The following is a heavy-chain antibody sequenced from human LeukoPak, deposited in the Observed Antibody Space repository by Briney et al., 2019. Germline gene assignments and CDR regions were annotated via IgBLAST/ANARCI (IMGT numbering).Heavy chain of an antibody. Sequence: PGGSLRLSCAASGCTVSSNYMSWVRQAPGKGLEWVSVIYSGGSTYYADSVKGRFTISRDNSKNTLYLQMDSLRAEDTAVYYCARDSHSSGLFDYWGQGTLVTVSS. D-gene: IGHD6-19*01. J-gene: IGHJ4*02. V-gene: IGHV3-53*01. CDR1: GCTVSSNY. CDR3: ARDSHSSGLFDY. CDR2: IYSGGST.